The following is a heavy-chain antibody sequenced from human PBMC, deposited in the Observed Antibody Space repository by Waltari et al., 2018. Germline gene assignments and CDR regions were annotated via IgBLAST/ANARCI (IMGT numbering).Heavy chain of an antibody. Sequence: EEELVESGADLVQPGGYLRLSCAVSGFCCSNYWMTWVRQAPGKWLEWVANIKEDGSETHYGVSMKGRFTISRDNAKNSLYLQMNSLRVDDTAVYYCARGRMLTGMDVWGQGTTVTVSS. V-gene: IGHV3-7*01. J-gene: IGHJ6*02. CDR1: GFCCSNYW. CDR2: IKEDGSET. CDR3: ARGRMLTGMDV. D-gene: IGHD3-10*02.